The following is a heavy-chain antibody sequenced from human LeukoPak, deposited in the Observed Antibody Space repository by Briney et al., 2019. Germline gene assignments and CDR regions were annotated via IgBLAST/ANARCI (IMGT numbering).Heavy chain of an antibody. J-gene: IGHJ4*02. D-gene: IGHD3-3*01. Sequence: SETLSLTCTVSGGSISSSSYYWGWIRQPPGKGLEWIGEINHSGSSNYNPSLKSRVTISVDTSKNQFSLKLSSVTAADTAVYYCAAPLRGVVIGYWGQGTLVTVSS. CDR3: AAPLRGVVIGY. CDR2: INHSGSS. V-gene: IGHV4-39*07. CDR1: GGSISSSSYY.